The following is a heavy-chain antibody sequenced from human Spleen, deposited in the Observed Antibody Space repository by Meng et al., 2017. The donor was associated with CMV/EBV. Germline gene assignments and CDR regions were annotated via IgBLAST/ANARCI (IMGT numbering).Heavy chain of an antibody. V-gene: IGHV3-48*03. CDR1: GFTFSSYE. J-gene: IGHJ4*02. D-gene: IGHD3-9*01. Sequence: GESLKISCAASGFTFSSYEMNWVRQAPGKGLEWVSYISSSGSTIYYADSVKGRFTISRDNAKNSLYLQMNSLRAEDTAVYYCARESTYYDILTGYRGAYYFDYWGQGTLVTVSS. CDR3: ARESTYYDILTGYRGAYYFDY. CDR2: ISSSGSTI.